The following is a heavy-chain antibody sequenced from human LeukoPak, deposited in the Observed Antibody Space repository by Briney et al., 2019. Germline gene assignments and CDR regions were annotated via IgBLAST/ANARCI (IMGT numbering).Heavy chain of an antibody. Sequence: PGGSLRLSCAASGFTFSNYEMNWVRQAPGKGLERVSYISGSGSTIYYADSGKGRFTISRDNAKDSLYLQMNSLRAEDTAVYYCARVRSRYSHENYFDYWGQGTLVTVSS. V-gene: IGHV3-48*03. J-gene: IGHJ4*02. CDR1: GFTFSNYE. D-gene: IGHD5-18*01. CDR2: ISGSGSTI. CDR3: ARVRSRYSHENYFDY.